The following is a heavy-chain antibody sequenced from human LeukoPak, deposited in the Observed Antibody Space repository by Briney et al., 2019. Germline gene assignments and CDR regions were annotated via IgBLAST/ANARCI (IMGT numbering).Heavy chain of an antibody. D-gene: IGHD2-15*01. CDR1: GFTFTSYA. CDR2: FVGRVGGT. J-gene: IGHJ4*02. V-gene: IGHV3-23*01. CDR3: AKLGRYCSGGSCYTPYYFDY. Sequence: GGSRSLSWAASGFTFTSYAMAWVGQAPGKGLKWSPLFVGRVGGTYYADSVKGRFTISRDNSKNTLYLQMNSLRAEDTAVYYCAKLGRYCSGGSCYTPYYFDYWGQGTLVTVSS.